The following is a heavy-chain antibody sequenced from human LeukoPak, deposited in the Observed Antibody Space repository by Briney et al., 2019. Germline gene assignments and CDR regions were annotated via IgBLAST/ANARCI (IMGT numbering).Heavy chain of an antibody. D-gene: IGHD2-2*01. V-gene: IGHV3-48*04. CDR1: GFTFSSYS. CDR2: ISSSGSTI. J-gene: IGHJ6*03. CDR3: ARDDAYCSSTSCHYYYYYMDV. Sequence: PGGSLRLSCAASGFTFSSYSMNWVRQAPGKGLEWVSYISSSGSTIYYADSVKGRFTISRDNAKNSLYLQMNSLRAEDTAAYYCARDDAYCSSTSCHYYYYYMDVWGKGTTVTVSS.